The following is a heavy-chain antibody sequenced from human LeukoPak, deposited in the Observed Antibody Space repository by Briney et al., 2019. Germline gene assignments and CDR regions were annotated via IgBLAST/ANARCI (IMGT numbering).Heavy chain of an antibody. CDR1: GFTFSSYA. CDR3: AKDLMATYYDFWSGYFIDY. D-gene: IGHD3-3*01. J-gene: IGHJ4*02. CDR2: ISGSGGST. V-gene: IGHV3-23*01. Sequence: GGSLRLSCAASGFTFSSYAMSWVRQAPGKGLEWVSAISGSGGSTYYADSVKGRFTISRDNSKNTLYLKMNSLRAEDTAVYYCAKDLMATYYDFWSGYFIDYWGQGTLVTVSS.